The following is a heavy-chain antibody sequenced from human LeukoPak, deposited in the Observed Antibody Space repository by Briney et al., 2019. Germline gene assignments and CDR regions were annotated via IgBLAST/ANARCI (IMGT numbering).Heavy chain of an antibody. Sequence: WASVKVSCKASGGTFSSYAISGVRQAPGQGLEWMGRIIPIFGIANYAQRFQGRVTITADKSTSTAYMELSSLRSEDTAVYYCAREIDGYNIYFDYWGQGTLVTVSS. D-gene: IGHD5-24*01. V-gene: IGHV1-69*04. CDR1: GGTFSSYA. CDR3: AREIDGYNIYFDY. CDR2: IIPIFGIA. J-gene: IGHJ4*02.